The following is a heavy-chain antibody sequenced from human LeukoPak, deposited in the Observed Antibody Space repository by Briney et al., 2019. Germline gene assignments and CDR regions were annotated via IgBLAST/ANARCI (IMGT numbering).Heavy chain of an antibody. D-gene: IGHD6-13*01. CDR1: GYTFTSYA. Sequence: GASVKVSCKASGYTFTSYAMNWVRQAPGQGLEWMGWINTNTGNPTYAQGFTGRFVFSLDTSVSTAYLQISSLKAEDTAVYYCARVHSSSFLYWFDPWGQGTLVTVSS. CDR2: INTNTGNP. J-gene: IGHJ5*02. CDR3: ARVHSSSFLYWFDP. V-gene: IGHV7-4-1*02.